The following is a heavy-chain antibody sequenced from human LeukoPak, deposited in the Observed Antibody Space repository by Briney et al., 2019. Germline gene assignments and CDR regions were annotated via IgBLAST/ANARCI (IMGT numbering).Heavy chain of an antibody. V-gene: IGHV1-69*01. CDR3: ARDDAHRYYYYGMDV. CDR1: GGTFSSYA. Sequence: SVKVSCKVSGGTFSSYAISWVRQAPGQGLEWMGGIIPIFGTANYAQKFQGRVTITADESTSTAYMELSSLRSEDTAVYYCARDDAHRYYYYGMDVWGQGTLVTVSS. CDR2: IIPIFGTA. J-gene: IGHJ6*02.